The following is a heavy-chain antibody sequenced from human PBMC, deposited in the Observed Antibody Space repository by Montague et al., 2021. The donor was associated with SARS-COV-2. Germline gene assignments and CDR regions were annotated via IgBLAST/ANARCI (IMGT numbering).Heavy chain of an antibody. CDR2: INHSGST. CDR1: GGSFSGYY. Sequence: SETLSLTCAVYGGSFSGYYWSWIRQPPGKGLEWIGEINHSGSTNYNPSLKSRVTISVDTCKNQFSLKLSSVTAADTAVYYCARARQDVVVPALGIGAYYYYYYMDVWGKGTTVTVSS. V-gene: IGHV4-34*01. D-gene: IGHD2-2*01. J-gene: IGHJ6*03. CDR3: ARARQDVVVPALGIGAYYYYYYMDV.